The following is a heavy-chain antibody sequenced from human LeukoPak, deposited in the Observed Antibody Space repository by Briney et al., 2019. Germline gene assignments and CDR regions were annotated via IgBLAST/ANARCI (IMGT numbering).Heavy chain of an antibody. CDR2: IKSKTDGGTT. Sequence: PGGSLRLSCAASGFTFSNAWMSWVRQAPGKGLEWVGRIKSKTDGGTTDNAAPVKGRFTISRDDSKNTLYLQMNSLKTEDTAVYYCTTSIVGATRVFDYWGQGTLVTVSS. CDR3: TTSIVGATRVFDY. V-gene: IGHV3-15*01. J-gene: IGHJ4*02. CDR1: GFTFSNAW. D-gene: IGHD1-26*01.